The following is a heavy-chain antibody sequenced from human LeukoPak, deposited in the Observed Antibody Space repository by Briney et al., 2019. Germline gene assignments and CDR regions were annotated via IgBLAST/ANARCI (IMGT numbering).Heavy chain of an antibody. Sequence: GGSLRLSCAASGFTFSGYSMNWVRQAPGKGLEWVSSISSSSSYIYYADSVKGRFTISRDNAKNSLYLQMNSLRAEDTAVYYCARDFTSYPFDYWGQGTLVTVSS. V-gene: IGHV3-21*01. D-gene: IGHD2-2*01. J-gene: IGHJ4*02. CDR1: GFTFSGYS. CDR3: ARDFTSYPFDY. CDR2: ISSSSSYI.